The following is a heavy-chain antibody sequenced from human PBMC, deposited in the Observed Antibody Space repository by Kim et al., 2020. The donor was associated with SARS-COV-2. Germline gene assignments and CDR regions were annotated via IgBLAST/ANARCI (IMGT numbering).Heavy chain of an antibody. D-gene: IGHD3-22*01. CDR1: GGSISSSSYY. J-gene: IGHJ4*02. Sequence: SETLSLTCTVSGGSISSSSYYWGWIRQPPGKGLEWIGSIYYSGSTYYNPSLKSRVTISVDTSKNQFSLKLSSVTAADTAVYYCARKSLDLYYYDSSGRYYYYFDHWGQGTPVTVSS. V-gene: IGHV4-39*01. CDR3: ARKSLDLYYYDSSGRYYYYFDH. CDR2: IYYSGST.